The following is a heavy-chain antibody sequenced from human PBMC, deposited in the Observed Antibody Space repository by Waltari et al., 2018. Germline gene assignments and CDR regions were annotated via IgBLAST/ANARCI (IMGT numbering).Heavy chain of an antibody. CDR3: SYSGSYKHFQD. CDR2: VRDKATRYTT. Sequence: EVQLVESGGGLVQPGGSLRLSCAASGFTFSDHYMDWVRQAPGKGLGGVGRVRDKATRYTTEYAASVKGRFTISRDDLKNSLFLQMNSLKTEDTAVYYCSYSGSYKHFQDWGQGTLVTVSS. D-gene: IGHD1-26*01. CDR1: GFTFSDHY. J-gene: IGHJ1*01. V-gene: IGHV3-72*01.